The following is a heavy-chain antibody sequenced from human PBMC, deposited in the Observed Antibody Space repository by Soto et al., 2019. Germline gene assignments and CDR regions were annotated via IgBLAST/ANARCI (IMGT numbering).Heavy chain of an antibody. CDR2: ISSSSSYI. Sequence: GGSLRLPCAAAGLPLSSYSMNWVRPAPGKGLEWVSSISSSSSYIYYADSVKGRFTISRDNAKNSLYLQMNSLRAEDTAVYYCARDPQMDSSSSGHAYWGQGTLVTVSS. CDR1: GLPLSSYS. D-gene: IGHD6-6*01. CDR3: ARDPQMDSSSSGHAY. V-gene: IGHV3-21*01. J-gene: IGHJ4*02.